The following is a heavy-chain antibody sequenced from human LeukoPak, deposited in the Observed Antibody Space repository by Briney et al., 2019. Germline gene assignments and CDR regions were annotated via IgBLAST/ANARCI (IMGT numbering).Heavy chain of an antibody. J-gene: IGHJ4*02. V-gene: IGHV1-2*02. D-gene: IGHD2-2*01. CDR2: INPNSGGT. Sequence: ASVKVSCKASGYTFTGYYMHWVRQAPGQGLEWMGWINPNSGGTNYAQKFQGRVTMTRDTSISTAYMELSRLRSDDTAVYYCARGEINIVVVPAAISNDYWGQGTLVTVSS. CDR1: GYTFTGYY. CDR3: ARGEINIVVVPAAISNDY.